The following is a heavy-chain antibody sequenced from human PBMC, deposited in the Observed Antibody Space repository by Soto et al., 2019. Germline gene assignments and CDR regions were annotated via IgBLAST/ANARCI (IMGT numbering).Heavy chain of an antibody. D-gene: IGHD2-21*01. Sequence: SETLSLTCAVSGYFIATGYYWGWIRQPPGKGLEWVGNIYHSGSTYYDPSLKSRVTISVDTSKNQFYMKLTSVTAADTAVYFCVGVVVIAYWGQGTLVTVSS. CDR3: VGVVVIAY. J-gene: IGHJ4*02. CDR2: IYHSGST. V-gene: IGHV4-38-2*01. CDR1: GYFIATGYY.